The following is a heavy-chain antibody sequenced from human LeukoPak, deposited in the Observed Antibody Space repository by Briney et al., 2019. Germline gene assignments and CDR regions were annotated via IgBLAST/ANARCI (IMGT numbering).Heavy chain of an antibody. CDR3: ARGADDYGDRHYFDC. CDR2: VSYDGSNE. J-gene: IGHJ4*02. Sequence: QPGGSLRLSCAASGFTFSSYAVHWVRQAPGKGLEWVAVVSYDGSNEYYADSVKGRFTISRDNSKNTLYLQMSSLRAEDTAVYYCARGADDYGDRHYFDCWGQGTLVTVSS. V-gene: IGHV3-30-3*01. CDR1: GFTFSSYA. D-gene: IGHD4-17*01.